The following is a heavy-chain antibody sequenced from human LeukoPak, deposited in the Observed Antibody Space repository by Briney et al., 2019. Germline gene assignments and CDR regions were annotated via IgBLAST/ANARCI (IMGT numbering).Heavy chain of an antibody. CDR2: IYPGDSGT. J-gene: IGHJ3*02. D-gene: IGHD4-17*01. CDR3: ARKGMTTVKAFDI. V-gene: IGHV5-51*01. Sequence: GESLKISCKTSGYSFNSYWIGWVRQMPGKGLGWMGIIYPGDSGTRYSPSFQGQVTISADKSISTAYLQWSSLKASDTAMYYCARKGMTTVKAFDIWGQGTMVTVSS. CDR1: GYSFNSYW.